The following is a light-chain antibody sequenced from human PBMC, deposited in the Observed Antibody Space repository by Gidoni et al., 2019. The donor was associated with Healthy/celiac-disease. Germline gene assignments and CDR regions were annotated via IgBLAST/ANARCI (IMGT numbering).Light chain of an antibody. CDR2: DAS. CDR3: QQRSNWPPIP. CDR1: QSVSSY. J-gene: IGKJ5*01. Sequence: EIVLTQSPATLSLSPGERATLSCRASQSVSSYLAWYQQKPGQAPRLLIYDASNRATGIPARFSGSGSGTDFTLTISSLEPEDFAVYYCQQRSNWPPIPFXQXTRLXIK. V-gene: IGKV3-11*01.